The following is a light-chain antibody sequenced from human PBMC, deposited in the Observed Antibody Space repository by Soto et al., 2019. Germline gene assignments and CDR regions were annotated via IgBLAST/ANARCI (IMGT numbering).Light chain of an antibody. J-gene: IGKJ5*01. Sequence: DIQMTQSPSSLSASVGDRVTITCQASQDITNYLNWYQQKPGKAPRLLLYDASSLETGVPSRFSGSGSGTDFTFTISSLQPEDIATYYCQHYDHLPITLCQGTRLEIK. V-gene: IGKV1-33*01. CDR1: QDITNY. CDR3: QHYDHLPIT. CDR2: DAS.